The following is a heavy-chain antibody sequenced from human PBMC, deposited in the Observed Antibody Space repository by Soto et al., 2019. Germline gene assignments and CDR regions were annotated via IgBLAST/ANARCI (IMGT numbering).Heavy chain of an antibody. CDR1: GGSISSYY. CDR3: ARVWGGAFDF. J-gene: IGHJ3*01. D-gene: IGHD3-10*01. CDR2: IYYSGST. V-gene: IGHV4-59*01. Sequence: QVQLQESGPGLVKPSETLSLTCTVSGGSISSYYWSWIRQPPGKGLEWIGYIYYSGSTNYNPSLEMRATTSVDTSKNQFSLNLSSVTAADTAVYYGARVWGGAFDFWGQGTMVTVSS.